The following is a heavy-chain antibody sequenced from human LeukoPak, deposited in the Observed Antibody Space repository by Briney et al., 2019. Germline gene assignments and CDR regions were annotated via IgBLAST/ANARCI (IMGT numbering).Heavy chain of an antibody. CDR3: ARESGSILGPMDV. CDR1: GYTFTGYY. CDR2: INPNSGGT. Sequence: ASVKVSCKASGYTFTGYYKHWVRQAPGQGLEWMGWINPNSGGTNYAQKFQGWVTMTRDTSISTAYMELSRLRSDDTAVYYCARESGSILGPMDVWGKGTTVTVSS. J-gene: IGHJ6*04. D-gene: IGHD3-3*01. V-gene: IGHV1-2*04.